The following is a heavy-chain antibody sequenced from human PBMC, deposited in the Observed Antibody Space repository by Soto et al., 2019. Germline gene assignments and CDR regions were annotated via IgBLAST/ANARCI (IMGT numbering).Heavy chain of an antibody. D-gene: IGHD3-10*01. CDR2: IIPIFGTA. J-gene: IGHJ3*02. CDR3: ARFPPRSRFGERVAFDI. V-gene: IGHV1-69*01. Sequence: QVQLVQSGAEVKKPGSSVKVSCKASGGTFSSYAISWVRQAPGQGLEWMGGIIPIFGTANYAQKFQGRVTITADESTSTAYMELSSLRSEDTAVYYCARFPPRSRFGERVAFDIWGQGTMVTVSS. CDR1: GGTFSSYA.